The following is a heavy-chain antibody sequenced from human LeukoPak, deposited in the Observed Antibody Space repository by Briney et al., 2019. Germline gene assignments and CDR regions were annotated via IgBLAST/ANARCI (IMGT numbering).Heavy chain of an antibody. CDR3: ARQGSSAYYPLFY. Sequence: SETLSLTCTVSGGSISSSSYYWGWIRQPPGKGLEWIGSIYYSGSTYYNPSLKSRVTISVDTSKNQFPLKLSSVTAADTAVYYCARQGSSAYYPLFYWGQGTLVTVSS. J-gene: IGHJ4*02. CDR1: GGSISSSSYY. V-gene: IGHV4-39*01. D-gene: IGHD3-22*01. CDR2: IYYSGST.